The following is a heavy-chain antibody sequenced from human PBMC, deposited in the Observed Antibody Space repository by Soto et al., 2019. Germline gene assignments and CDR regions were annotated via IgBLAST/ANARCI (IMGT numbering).Heavy chain of an antibody. CDR1: GGTFSSYP. D-gene: IGHD1-26*01. J-gene: IGHJ6*02. V-gene: IGHV1-69*13. Sequence: SVKVSCKASGGTFSSYPLNWVRQAPGQGLEWMGGIIPFFGTSNYAQKFQGRVTITADESTSTVYMDLRSLRSEDTAVYYCARVGHVTNYGMAVWGQGTTVTVSS. CDR2: IIPFFGTS. CDR3: ARVGHVTNYGMAV.